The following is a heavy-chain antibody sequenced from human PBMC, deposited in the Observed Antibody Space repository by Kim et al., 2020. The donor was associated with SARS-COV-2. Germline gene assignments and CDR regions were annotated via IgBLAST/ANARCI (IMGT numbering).Heavy chain of an antibody. J-gene: IGHJ4*02. CDR3: AKVTTITAPFYDY. V-gene: IGHV3-23*01. D-gene: IGHD4-4*01. Sequence: SADPVQGRFTIARDNSKNALNLQMNSLRAEDTALYYCAKVTTITAPFYDYWGQGTLVTVSS.